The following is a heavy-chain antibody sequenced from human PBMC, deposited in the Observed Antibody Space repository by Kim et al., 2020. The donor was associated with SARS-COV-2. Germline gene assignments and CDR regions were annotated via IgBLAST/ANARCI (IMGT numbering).Heavy chain of an antibody. J-gene: IGHJ6*02. CDR3: ARDPLRGIVGATPSHYYYYYGMDV. D-gene: IGHD1-26*01. CDR1: GYTFTGYY. V-gene: IGHV1-2*02. Sequence: ASVKVSCKASGYTFTGYYMHWVRQAPGQGLEWMGWINPNSGGTNYAQKFQGRVTMTRDTSISTAYMELSRLRSDDTAVYYCARDPLRGIVGATPSHYYYYYGMDVWGQGTTVTVSS. CDR2: INPNSGGT.